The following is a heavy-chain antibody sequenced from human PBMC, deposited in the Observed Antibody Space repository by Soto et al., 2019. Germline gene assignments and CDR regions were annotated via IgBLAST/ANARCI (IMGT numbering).Heavy chain of an antibody. D-gene: IGHD6-19*01. CDR2: IWYDGSKI. V-gene: IGHV3-33*01. CDR1: GFTFSTYA. Sequence: QVQLVQSGGGMVQPGGSLRLSCAASGFTFSTYAMHWVRQAPGKGLEWVAVIWYDGSKIYYADSVKGRFTISRDDSKSTLYLQMDSLRAEDTAVYYCARPLEQYQLGFGMDVWGQGSPVTVSS. J-gene: IGHJ6*01. CDR3: ARPLEQYQLGFGMDV.